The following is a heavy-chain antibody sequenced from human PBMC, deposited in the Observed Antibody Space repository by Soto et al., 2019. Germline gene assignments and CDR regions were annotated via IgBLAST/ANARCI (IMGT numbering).Heavy chain of an antibody. V-gene: IGHV3-21*01. D-gene: IGHD2-21*02. CDR3: ARTPGVTEGFDY. CDR1: GFTFSSYS. Sequence: VESGGGLVKPGGSLRLSCAASGFTFSSYSMNWVRQAPGKGLEWVSSISSSSSYIYYADSVKGRFTISRDNAKNSLYLQMNSLRAEDTAVYYCARTPGVTEGFDYWGQGTLVTVSS. CDR2: ISSSSSYI. J-gene: IGHJ4*02.